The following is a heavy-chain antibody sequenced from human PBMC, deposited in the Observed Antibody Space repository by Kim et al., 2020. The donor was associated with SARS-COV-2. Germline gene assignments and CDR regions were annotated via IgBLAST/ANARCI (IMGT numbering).Heavy chain of an antibody. CDR3: AKDTDPSYYYYMDV. Sequence: ADSVKGRFTISRDNSKNTLSLQMNSLRAEDTAVYYCAKDTDPSYYYYMDVWGKGTTVTVSS. V-gene: IGHV3-30*02. J-gene: IGHJ6*03. D-gene: IGHD4-4*01.